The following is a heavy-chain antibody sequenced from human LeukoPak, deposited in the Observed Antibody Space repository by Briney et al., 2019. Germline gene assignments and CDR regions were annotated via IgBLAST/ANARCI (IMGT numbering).Heavy chain of an antibody. CDR3: ANGGTYSSGP. V-gene: IGHV3-7*01. Sequence: GGSLRLSCAASGFTFSNSWMSWVRQAPGKGLEWVATIKPDGSAQYYVDSVKGRFTISRDNAKNSLFLQINSLRAEDTAVYYCANGGTYSSGPWGQGTLVTVSP. D-gene: IGHD3-22*01. CDR1: GFTFSNSW. J-gene: IGHJ5*02. CDR2: IKPDGSAQ.